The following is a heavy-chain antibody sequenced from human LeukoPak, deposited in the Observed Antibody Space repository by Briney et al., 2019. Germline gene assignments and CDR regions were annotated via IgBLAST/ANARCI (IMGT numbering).Heavy chain of an antibody. CDR3: ARGTWTWYEVTTEEPNFDY. Sequence: ASVKVSCKASGYTFTSYDINWVRQATGQGLEWMGRIIPILGIANYAQKFQGRGTITADKSTSTAYMELSSLRSEDTAVYYCARGTWTWYEVTTEEPNFDYWGQGTLVTVSS. CDR1: GYTFTSYD. J-gene: IGHJ4*02. CDR2: IIPILGIA. D-gene: IGHD4-17*01. V-gene: IGHV1-69*04.